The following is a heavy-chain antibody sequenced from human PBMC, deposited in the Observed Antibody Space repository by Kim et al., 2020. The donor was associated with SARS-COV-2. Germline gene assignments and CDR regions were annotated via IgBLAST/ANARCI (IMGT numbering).Heavy chain of an antibody. D-gene: IGHD2-21*01. CDR2: IKYDESET. J-gene: IGHJ4*02. CDR3: ASLDATLIASSNC. Sequence: GGSQRLSCAASGFTFSNYWTSWVRQAPGKGLEWVANIKYDESETYYAGSVKGRFTISRNNARNSMYLEMNSLGVEDTAVYYCASLDATLIASSNCWGQGTLVTVSS. CDR1: GFTFSNYW. V-gene: IGHV3-7*01.